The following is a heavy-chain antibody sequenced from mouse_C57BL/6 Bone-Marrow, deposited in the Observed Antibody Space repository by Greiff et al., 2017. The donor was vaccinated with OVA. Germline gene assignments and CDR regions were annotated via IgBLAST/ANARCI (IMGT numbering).Heavy chain of an antibody. Sequence: QVQLQQPGAELVRPGASVTLSCKASGYTFTDYEMHWVKQTPVHGLEWIGAIDPETGGTAYNQKFKGKAILTADKSSSTAYMELRSLTSEDSTVYYCTRWSLMDYWGQGTSVTVSS. J-gene: IGHJ4*01. CDR2: IDPETGGT. CDR1: GYTFTDYE. CDR3: TRWSLMDY. V-gene: IGHV1-15*01.